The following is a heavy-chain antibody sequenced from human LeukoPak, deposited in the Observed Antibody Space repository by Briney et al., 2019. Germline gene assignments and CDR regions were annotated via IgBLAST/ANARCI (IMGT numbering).Heavy chain of an antibody. D-gene: IGHD3-10*01. CDR3: ARDRYYYYGSGSYYLFDY. V-gene: IGHV4-4*07. CDR2: IYTSGST. J-gene: IGHJ4*02. CDR1: GGSISSYY. Sequence: PSETLSLTCTVSGGSISSYYWSWIRQPAGKGLEWIGRIYTSGSTIYNPSLKSRVTMSVDTSKNQFSLKLSSVTAADTAVYYCARDRYYYYGSGSYYLFDYWGQGTLVTVSS.